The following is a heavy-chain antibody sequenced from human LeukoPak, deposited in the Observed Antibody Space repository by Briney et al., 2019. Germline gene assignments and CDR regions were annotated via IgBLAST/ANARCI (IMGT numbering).Heavy chain of an antibody. J-gene: IGHJ4*02. V-gene: IGHV3-21*01. Sequence: GGSLRLSCAASGFTFSIYSLNWVRQAPGKGLEWVSSISSTSGYIYYADSVRGRFTISRDNAKNSLYLQMNSLRAEDTAVYYCARGNPNWEPFDYWGQGTLVTVSS. CDR2: ISSTSGYI. CDR3: ARGNPNWEPFDY. D-gene: IGHD7-27*01. CDR1: GFTFSIYS.